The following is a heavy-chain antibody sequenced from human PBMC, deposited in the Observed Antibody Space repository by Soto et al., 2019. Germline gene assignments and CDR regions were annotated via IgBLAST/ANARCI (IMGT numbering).Heavy chain of an antibody. CDR1: GGSISSGGYY. CDR2: INHSGST. CDR3: ARRYRAARLWGSPDRRTIQPPLHFDY. D-gene: IGHD6-6*01. Sequence: PSETLSLTCAVSGGSISSGGYYWSWIRQPPGKGLEWIGEINHSGSTNYNPSLKSRVTISVDTSKNQFSLKLSSVTAADTAVYYCARRYRAARLWGSPDRRTIQPPLHFDYWGQGTLVTVSS. J-gene: IGHJ4*02. V-gene: IGHV4-34*01.